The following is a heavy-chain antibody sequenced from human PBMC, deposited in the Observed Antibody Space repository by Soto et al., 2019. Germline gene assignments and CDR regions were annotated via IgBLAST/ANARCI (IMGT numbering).Heavy chain of an antibody. V-gene: IGHV4-39*01. J-gene: IGHJ5*02. Sequence: QLQLQESGPGLVKPSETLSLTCTVSGGSISSSSYYWAWIRQPPGQGLEWIGSINNSGKTYYKPSLKSRVTISVDTAKNQFSLRLPPVTAADTAVYYCVRELWGQSDPWGQGTLVTVSS. CDR2: INNSGKT. CDR3: VRELWGQSDP. D-gene: IGHD2-21*01. CDR1: GGSISSSSYY.